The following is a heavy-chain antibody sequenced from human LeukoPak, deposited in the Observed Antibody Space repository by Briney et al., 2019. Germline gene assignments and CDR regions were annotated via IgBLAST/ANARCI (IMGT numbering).Heavy chain of an antibody. D-gene: IGHD4-17*01. CDR2: LYYSGIT. CDR3: ARGYGDHAFDC. V-gene: IGHV4-39*01. CDR1: GGSISRSSYY. Sequence: PSETLSLTCTVSGGSISRSSYYWGWLRHPAGKGLEWIGSLYYSGITYYNPSLKSRVTISVDTSKNQFSLKLSPVTAADTAVYFCARGYGDHAFDCWGQGTLVTVSS. J-gene: IGHJ4*02.